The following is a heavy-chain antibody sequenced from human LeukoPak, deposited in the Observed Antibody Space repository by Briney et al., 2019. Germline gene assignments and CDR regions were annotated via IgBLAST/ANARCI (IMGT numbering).Heavy chain of an antibody. CDR2: ISASGGTT. CDR1: GFMFSNYI. Sequence: GGSLRLSCAAAGFMFSNYIMYWVRQAPGKGLEWVSVISASGGTTDYADSVKGRFTISRDNSKNTLYLQMNSLRAEDTAVYYCAKDQYGGNPQYYFDYWGQGTLVTVSS. D-gene: IGHD4-23*01. J-gene: IGHJ4*02. CDR3: AKDQYGGNPQYYFDY. V-gene: IGHV3-23*01.